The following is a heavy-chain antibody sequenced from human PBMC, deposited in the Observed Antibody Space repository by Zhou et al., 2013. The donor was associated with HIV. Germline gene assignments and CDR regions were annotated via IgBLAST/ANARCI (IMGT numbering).Heavy chain of an antibody. CDR3: ARAGLSGYPYYYYMDV. CDR2: IIARFNRP. V-gene: IGHV1-69*05. J-gene: IGHJ6*03. D-gene: IGHD5-12*01. Sequence: QVQLVQSGAEVKKPGSSVKVSCKASGGTFTSYAISWVRQAPGQGLEWMGGIIARFNRPHYAQKFQGRVTISTDESTSTVHMEMTSLRSDDTAVYYCARAGLSGYPYYYYMDVWGKGTTVTVSS. CDR1: GGTFTSYA.